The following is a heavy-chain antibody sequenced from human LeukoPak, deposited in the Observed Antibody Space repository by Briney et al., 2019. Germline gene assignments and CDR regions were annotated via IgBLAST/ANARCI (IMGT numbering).Heavy chain of an antibody. Sequence: GGSLRLSCAASGFTFSSYSMNWVRQAPGKGLEWVSSISLSSTYIFYADSVKGRFIVSRDNAKNSLYLQMNSLRAEDTAVYYCARDGRKLRDGYNYGGQGTLVTVSS. J-gene: IGHJ4*02. CDR2: ISLSSTYI. D-gene: IGHD5-24*01. V-gene: IGHV3-21*01. CDR1: GFTFSSYS. CDR3: ARDGRKLRDGYNY.